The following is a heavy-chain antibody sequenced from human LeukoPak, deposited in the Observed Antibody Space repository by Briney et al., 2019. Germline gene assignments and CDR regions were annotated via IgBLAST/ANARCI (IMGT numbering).Heavy chain of an antibody. CDR3: AKMPGYYYDSSGSPNWFDP. Sequence: PGGSLRLSCAASGFTFSTYAMSWVRQAPGKGLEWVSAISGSGGSTYYADSVKGRFTISRDNSKNTLYLQMNSLRAEDTAVYYCAKMPGYYYDSSGSPNWFDPWGQGTLVTVSS. CDR1: GFTFSTYA. D-gene: IGHD3-22*01. J-gene: IGHJ5*02. CDR2: ISGSGGST. V-gene: IGHV3-23*01.